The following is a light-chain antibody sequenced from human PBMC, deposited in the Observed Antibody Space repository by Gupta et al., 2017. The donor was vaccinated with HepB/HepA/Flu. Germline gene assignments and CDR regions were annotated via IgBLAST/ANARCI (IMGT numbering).Light chain of an antibody. V-gene: IGKV3-20*01. CDR1: QSVSSSY. CDR3: QQDGSSPLT. Sequence: EIVLTQSPGTLSLSPGERATLSCRASQSVSSSYLGWYQQKPGQAPRLLIYSAANRATGTPDRFSGSGSGTDFTLTISRLEPEDFAMYYCQQDGSSPLTFGGGTKVEI. J-gene: IGKJ4*01. CDR2: SAA.